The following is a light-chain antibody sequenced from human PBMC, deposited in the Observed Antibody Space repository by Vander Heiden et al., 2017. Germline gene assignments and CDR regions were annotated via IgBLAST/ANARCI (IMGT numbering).Light chain of an antibody. CDR1: QSVNTNF. J-gene: IGKJ5*01. V-gene: IGKV3-20*01. CDR3: QQYGTSPVT. CDR2: GAS. Sequence: EIVLTQSPDTLSLSPGERATLSCRASQSVNTNFLAWYQQKPGQAPRLLMSGASTRATGVPDRFGGSGSGTDFTLIISRLESEDCAVYFCQQYGTSPVTFGQGTRLELK.